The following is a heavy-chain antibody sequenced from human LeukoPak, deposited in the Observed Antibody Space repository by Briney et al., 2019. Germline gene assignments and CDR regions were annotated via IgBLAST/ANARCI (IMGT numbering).Heavy chain of an antibody. CDR1: GGSLSGYY. CDR2: ISHNGGP. CDR3: ARGKKRQGLYDY. Sequence: SETLSLTCAVYGGSLSGYYWSWIRQPPEKGLEWIGEISHNGGPNYNPSFESRVTISVDTSKNQFSLNLTSLTAADTAVYYCARGKKRQGLYDYWGPGTLATVSS. J-gene: IGHJ4*02. V-gene: IGHV4-34*01.